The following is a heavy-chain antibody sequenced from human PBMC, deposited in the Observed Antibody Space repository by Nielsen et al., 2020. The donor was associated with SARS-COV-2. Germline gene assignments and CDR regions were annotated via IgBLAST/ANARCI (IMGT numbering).Heavy chain of an antibody. V-gene: IGHV1-46*01. CDR2: INPSGGST. CDR3: ARDPASYYDFWSGYYAGFDP. J-gene: IGHJ5*02. D-gene: IGHD3-3*01. Sequence: WVRQAPGQGLEWMGIINPSGGSTSYAQKFQGRVTMTRDTSTSTVYMELSSLRSEGTAVYYCARDPASYYDFWSGYYAGFDPWGQGTLVTVSS.